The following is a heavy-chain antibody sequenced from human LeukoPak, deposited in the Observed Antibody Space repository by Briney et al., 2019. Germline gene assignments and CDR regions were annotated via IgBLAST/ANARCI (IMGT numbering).Heavy chain of an antibody. Sequence: SETLSLTCTVSGYSIRSGFHWGWIRQPPGKGLEWIGNIYHSGITYYTPSLKSRVTISVDTSKNQFYLNLSSVTAADTAVYYCARAVGAFDWLPLFDFWGQGALVTVSS. J-gene: IGHJ4*02. D-gene: IGHD3-9*01. CDR1: GYSIRSGFH. V-gene: IGHV4-38-2*02. CDR3: ARAVGAFDWLPLFDF. CDR2: IYHSGIT.